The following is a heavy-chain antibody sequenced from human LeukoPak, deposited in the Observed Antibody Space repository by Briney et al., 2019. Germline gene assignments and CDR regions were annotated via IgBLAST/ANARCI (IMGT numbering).Heavy chain of an antibody. J-gene: IGHJ4*02. Sequence: PGGSLRLSCAASGFSFSSYSMNWVRQAPGKGLEWVSSISSSSSYIYYADSVKGRFTISRDNAKNSLYLQMNSLRAEDTAVYYCARSSGPLELSTFDYWGQGTLVTVSS. CDR1: GFSFSSYS. D-gene: IGHD3-16*02. CDR2: ISSSSSYI. V-gene: IGHV3-21*01. CDR3: ARSSGPLELSTFDY.